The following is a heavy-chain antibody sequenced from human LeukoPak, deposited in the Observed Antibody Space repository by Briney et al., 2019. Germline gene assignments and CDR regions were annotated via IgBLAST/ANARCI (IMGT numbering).Heavy chain of an antibody. Sequence: ASVKVSCKASGYTFTSYDINWVRQATGQGLERMGWMNPNSGNTGYAQKFQGRVTMTRNTSISTAYMELSSLRSEDTAVYYCARDLYCSSTSCYRGAGREVNWFDPWGQGTLVTVSS. CDR1: GYTFTSYD. J-gene: IGHJ5*02. CDR3: ARDLYCSSTSCYRGAGREVNWFDP. D-gene: IGHD2-2*02. V-gene: IGHV1-8*01. CDR2: MNPNSGNT.